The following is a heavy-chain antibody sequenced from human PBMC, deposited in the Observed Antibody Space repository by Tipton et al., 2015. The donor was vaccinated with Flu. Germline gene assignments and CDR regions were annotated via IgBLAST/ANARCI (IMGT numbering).Heavy chain of an antibody. CDR2: IHRTGST. CDR1: GGSISSGGAY. V-gene: IGHV4-31*03. J-gene: IGHJ5*02. CDR3: ARRDYSNYVSDPKNWFDP. Sequence: TLSLTCNVSGGSISSGGAYWSWIRQHPGKGLKWIGNIHRTGSTYYNPSLKSRVTMSVDTSKNQFSLRLRSVTAADTAVYYCARRDYSNYVSDPKNWFDPWGQGTLVTVSS. D-gene: IGHD4-11*01.